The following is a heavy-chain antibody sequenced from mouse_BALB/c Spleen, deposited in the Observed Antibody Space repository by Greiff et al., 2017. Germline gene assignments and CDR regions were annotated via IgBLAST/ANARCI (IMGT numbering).Heavy chain of an antibody. D-gene: IGHD4-1*01. J-gene: IGHJ3*01. CDR2: ISSGGSYT. CDR3: ARDLTGFSWFAY. CDR1: GFTFSSYG. V-gene: IGHV5-6*01. Sequence: EVQRVESGGDLVKPGGSLKLSCAASGFTFSSYGMSWVRQTPDKRLEWVATISSGGSYTYYPDSVKGRFTISRDNAKNNLYLQMSSLKSEDTAMYYCARDLTGFSWFAYWGQGTLVTVSA.